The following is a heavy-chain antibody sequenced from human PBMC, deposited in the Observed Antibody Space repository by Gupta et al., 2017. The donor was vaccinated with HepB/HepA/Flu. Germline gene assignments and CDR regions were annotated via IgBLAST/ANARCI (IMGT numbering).Heavy chain of an antibody. J-gene: IGHJ4*01. CDR2: MHYTGIT. CDR1: GDSFSRAHYY. D-gene: IGHD6-19*01. Sequence: QLQLQESGPGLVRPSETLCLTCTVSGDSFSRAHYYSAWIRQPPGKGLEWIGSMHYTGITYSNPSLRSRVTLSVDTSKKQFSLKMNSVTAADTAVFYCARSPLAVSPDYFDSWGQGTLVTVSS. CDR3: ARSPLAVSPDYFDS. V-gene: IGHV4-39*01.